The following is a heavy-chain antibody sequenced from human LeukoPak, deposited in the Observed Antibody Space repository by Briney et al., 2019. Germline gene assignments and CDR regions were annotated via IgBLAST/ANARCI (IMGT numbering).Heavy chain of an antibody. Sequence: GGSLRLSCSASGFTFSSCAMHWVRQAPGKGLEYVSAISSNGGSTYYADSVKGRFTISRDNSKNTLYLQMSSLRAEDTAVYYCVKAYYYDSSGYLPLYFQHWGQGTLVTVSS. D-gene: IGHD3-22*01. V-gene: IGHV3-64D*06. CDR1: GFTFSSCA. CDR3: VKAYYYDSSGYLPLYFQH. CDR2: ISSNGGST. J-gene: IGHJ1*01.